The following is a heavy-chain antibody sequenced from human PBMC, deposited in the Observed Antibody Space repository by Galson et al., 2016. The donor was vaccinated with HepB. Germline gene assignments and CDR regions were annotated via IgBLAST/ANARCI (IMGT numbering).Heavy chain of an antibody. Sequence: ISGDSVSSDVGVWNWIRQSPSRGLEWLGRTYYRSHWYYDYAVAVKTRLVIDPDTSRNQFSLQLSSVTPDDTAVYWCARDAPGSSYFDYWSQGTLVTVSS. CDR1: GDSVSSDVGV. CDR2: TYYRSHWYY. V-gene: IGHV6-1*01. CDR3: ARDAPGSSYFDY. J-gene: IGHJ4*02. D-gene: IGHD1-14*01.